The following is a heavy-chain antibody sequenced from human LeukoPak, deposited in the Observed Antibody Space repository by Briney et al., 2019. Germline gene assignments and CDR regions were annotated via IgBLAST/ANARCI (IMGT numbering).Heavy chain of an antibody. Sequence: GRSLRLSCAASGFTFDDYAMHWVRHAPGKGLEWVSGISWNSGSIGYADSVKGRFTLSRDNAKNSLYLQMNSLRPEDTALYYCAKGPRITWIDYWGQGTLVTVSS. CDR2: ISWNSGSI. D-gene: IGHD2/OR15-2a*01. CDR3: AKGPRITWIDY. V-gene: IGHV3-9*01. J-gene: IGHJ4*02. CDR1: GFTFDDYA.